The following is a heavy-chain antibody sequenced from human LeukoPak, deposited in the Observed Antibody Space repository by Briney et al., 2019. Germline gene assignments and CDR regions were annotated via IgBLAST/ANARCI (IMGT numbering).Heavy chain of an antibody. CDR3: ASGYCSGGSCYPGYYFDY. V-gene: IGHV1-69*05. Sequence: ASVKVSCKASGGTFSSYAISWARQAPGQGLEWMGRIIPIFGTANYAQKFQGRVTITTDESTSTAYMELSSLRSEDTAVYYCASGYCSGGSCYPGYYFDYWGQGTLVTVSS. CDR2: IIPIFGTA. CDR1: GGTFSSYA. D-gene: IGHD2-15*01. J-gene: IGHJ4*02.